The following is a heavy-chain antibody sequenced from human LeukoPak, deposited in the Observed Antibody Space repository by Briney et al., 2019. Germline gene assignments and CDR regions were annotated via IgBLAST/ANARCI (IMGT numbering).Heavy chain of an antibody. D-gene: IGHD2-21*01. Sequence: GGSLRLSCAASGFTFNMYTINWVGQGPGKGLEGVSSISSTSSYIHYADSVKGRFTSVRDNARNSLYLQMDSLRAEDTAVYYCARRGGDATGHQGDFDYWGQGTLVTVSS. CDR1: GFTFNMYT. CDR2: ISSTSSYI. J-gene: IGHJ4*02. CDR3: ARRGGDATGHQGDFDY. V-gene: IGHV3-21*01.